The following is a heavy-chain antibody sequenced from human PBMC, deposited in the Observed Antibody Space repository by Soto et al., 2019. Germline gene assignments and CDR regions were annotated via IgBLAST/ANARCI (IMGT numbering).Heavy chain of an antibody. CDR3: AREVQYWFDP. CDR1: GGSISDHY. J-gene: IGHJ5*02. CDR2: IYYSGTT. D-gene: IGHD1-1*01. V-gene: IGHV4-59*11. Sequence: QVQLQESGPGLVKPSETLSLTCTVSGGSISDHYWSWIRQPPGKGLEWIGYIYYSGTTTYNPSLRSRVTISIDTSKNQFSLRLSSVTAADTAIYYCAREVQYWFDPWGQGTLVTVSS.